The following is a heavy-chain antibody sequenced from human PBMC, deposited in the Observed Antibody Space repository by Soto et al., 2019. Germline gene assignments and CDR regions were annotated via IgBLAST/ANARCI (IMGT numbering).Heavy chain of an antibody. J-gene: IGHJ4*02. CDR1: GYTFTSYY. D-gene: IGHD3-22*01. CDR3: ARVWNYYDSRGHFAY. CDR2: INPNSGDA. Sequence: QVQLVQSGAEVKKPGASVRLSCKASGYTFTSYYVHWVRQAPGQGLEWMGWINPNSGDAYYALKFQGRVTMTRDTSISTAHMELSRLRSDDTAVYYCARVWNYYDSRGHFAYWDQGSLVTVSS. V-gene: IGHV1-2*02.